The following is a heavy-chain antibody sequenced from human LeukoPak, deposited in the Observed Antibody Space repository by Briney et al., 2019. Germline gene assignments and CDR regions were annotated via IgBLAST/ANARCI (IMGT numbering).Heavy chain of an antibody. J-gene: IGHJ4*02. V-gene: IGHV4-30-2*01. D-gene: IGHD4-17*01. Sequence: PSETLSLTCAVSGGSISSGSYSWSWIRQPPGKGLGWIGYIYHSGSTYYNPSLKSRVTISVDRSKNQFSLKLSSVTAADTAVYYCARDSRGTVTTDNWGQGTLVTVSS. CDR2: IYHSGST. CDR3: ARDSRGTVTTDN. CDR1: GGSISSGSYS.